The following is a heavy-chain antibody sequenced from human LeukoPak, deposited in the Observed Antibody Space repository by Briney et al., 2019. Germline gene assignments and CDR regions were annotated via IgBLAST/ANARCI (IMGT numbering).Heavy chain of an antibody. V-gene: IGHV1-18*01. CDR1: GYTFTSYG. CDR2: ISAYNGNT. CDR3: ASGITIFGVVPARPKPYYYYYMDV. Sequence: ASVKVSCKASGYTFTSYGISWVRHAPGQGLEWMGWISAYNGNTNYAQKLQGRVTMTTDTSTSTAYMELRSLRSDDTAVYYCASGITIFGVVPARPKPYYYYYMDVWGKGTTVTVTS. D-gene: IGHD3-3*01. J-gene: IGHJ6*03.